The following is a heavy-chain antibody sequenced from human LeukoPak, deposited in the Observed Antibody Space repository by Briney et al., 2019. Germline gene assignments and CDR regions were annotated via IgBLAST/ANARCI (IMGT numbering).Heavy chain of an antibody. D-gene: IGHD3-10*02. J-gene: IGHJ6*04. CDR2: IRSSTGNI. V-gene: IGHV3-48*01. CDR1: GFMFSSYS. CDR3: AELGITMIGGV. Sequence: GGSLRLSCAASGFMFSSYSMNWVRQAPGKGLEWVSCIRSSTGNIYYADSVKGRFTISRDNAKNSLYLQMNSLRAEDTAVYYCAELGITMIGGVWGKGTTVTISS.